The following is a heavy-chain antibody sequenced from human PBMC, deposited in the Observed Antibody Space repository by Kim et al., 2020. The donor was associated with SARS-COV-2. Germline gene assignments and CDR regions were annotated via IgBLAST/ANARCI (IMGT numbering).Heavy chain of an antibody. D-gene: IGHD3-3*01. V-gene: IGHV1-69*01. J-gene: IGHJ5*02. Sequence: QKFQGRVTITADESTSTAYMELSSLRSEDTAVYYCASELFGVVRRNWFDPWGQGTLVTVSS. CDR3: ASELFGVVRRNWFDP.